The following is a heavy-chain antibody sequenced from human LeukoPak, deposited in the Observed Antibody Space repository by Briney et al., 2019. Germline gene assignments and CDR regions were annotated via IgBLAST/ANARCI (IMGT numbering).Heavy chain of an antibody. J-gene: IGHJ5*02. D-gene: IGHD2-15*01. CDR2: IWYDGRNQ. CDR3: ARGFPIVVVVAATRVSNWFDP. V-gene: IGHV3-33*01. CDR1: GFTFSSYG. Sequence: GRSLRLSCAASGFTFSSYGMHWVRQAPGKGLEWVAVIWYDGRNQYYADFVKGRFTISRDNSKNTLYLEMNSLRDGDTAVYYCARGFPIVVVVAATRVSNWFDPWGQGTLVTVSS.